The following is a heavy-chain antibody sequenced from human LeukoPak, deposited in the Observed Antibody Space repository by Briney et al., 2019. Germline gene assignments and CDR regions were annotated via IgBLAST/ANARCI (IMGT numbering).Heavy chain of an antibody. D-gene: IGHD2-21*01. V-gene: IGHV1-8*01. J-gene: IGHJ5*02. Sequence: APVKVSCKASGYTFINYDINWVRQATGQGLEWMGWMNPNSGNTGYAQKFQGRVTMTRNTSISTAYMELSSVRSDDTAVYYCARGPTYCGGDCYALWGQGTLVTVSS. CDR1: GYTFINYD. CDR2: MNPNSGNT. CDR3: ARGPTYCGGDCYAL.